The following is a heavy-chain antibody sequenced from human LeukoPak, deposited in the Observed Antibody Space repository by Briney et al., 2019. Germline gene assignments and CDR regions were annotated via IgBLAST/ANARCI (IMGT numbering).Heavy chain of an antibody. D-gene: IGHD5-12*01. CDR2: ISSTSSYI. V-gene: IGHV3-21*01. J-gene: IGHJ4*02. CDR3: ARDSGYDFYFDY. CDR1: GFTFSSYS. Sequence: PGGSLRLSCAASGFTFSSYSMNWVRQAPGKGLEWVSSISSTSSYIYYADLVKGRFTISRDNAKNSLYLQMNSLRAEDTAVYYCARDSGYDFYFDYWGQGTLVTVSS.